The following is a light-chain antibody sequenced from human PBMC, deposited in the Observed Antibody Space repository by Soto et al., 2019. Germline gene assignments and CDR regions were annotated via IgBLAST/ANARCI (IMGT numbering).Light chain of an antibody. V-gene: IGKV1-39*01. CDR3: QQSYTTPFT. J-gene: IGKJ5*01. CDR1: QSVSSY. CDR2: KAS. Sequence: IQMTQSPSSLSASVGDRVNITCRASQSVSSYLNWYQHKPGKAPKLLIYKASTLKSGVPSRFSGSGSGTDFTLTFSSLQPEDFATYYCQQSYTTPFTFGQGTRLEI.